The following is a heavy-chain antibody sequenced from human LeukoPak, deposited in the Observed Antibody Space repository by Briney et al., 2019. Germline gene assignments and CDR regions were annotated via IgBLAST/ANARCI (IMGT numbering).Heavy chain of an antibody. D-gene: IGHD3-22*01. CDR2: INPNSGGT. CDR1: GYTFTGYY. CDR3: ASVTYYDSSNPPGTNYYYGMDV. V-gene: IGHV1-2*02. J-gene: IGHJ6*02. Sequence: GASVKVSCKASGYTFTGYYMHWLRQAPGQGLEWMGWINPNSGGTNYAQKFQGRVTMTRDTSISTAYMELSRLRSDDTAVYYCASVTYYDSSNPPGTNYYYGMDVWGQGTTVTVSS.